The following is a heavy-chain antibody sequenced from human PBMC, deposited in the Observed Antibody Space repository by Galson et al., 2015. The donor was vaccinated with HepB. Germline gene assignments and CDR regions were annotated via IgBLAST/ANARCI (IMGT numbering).Heavy chain of an antibody. V-gene: IGHV1-46*01. CDR2: INPSGGST. CDR3: ARGLPLVTYYYDSTGYPLDY. Sequence: SVKVSCKASGYTFTRYYIHWVRQAPGQGLESMGIINPSGGSTSYAQKFQGRVSMTRDTSTSTVYMELSSLRCEDTAVYYCARGLPLVTYYYDSTGYPLDYWGQGTLVTVSS. CDR1: GYTFTRYY. D-gene: IGHD3-22*01. J-gene: IGHJ4*02.